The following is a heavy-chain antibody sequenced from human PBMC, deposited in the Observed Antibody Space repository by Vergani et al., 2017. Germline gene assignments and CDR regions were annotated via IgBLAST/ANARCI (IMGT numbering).Heavy chain of an antibody. V-gene: IGHV4-34*01. CDR2: INHSGST. D-gene: IGHD3-3*01. CDR1: GGSFSGYY. CDR3: ARRRSYTIFGANWFDP. Sequence: QVQLQQWGAGLLKPSETLSLTCAVYGGSFSGYYWSWIRQPPGKGLEWIGEINHSGSTNYNPSLKSRVTISVDTSKNQFSLKLSSVTAADTAVYYCARRRSYTIFGANWFDPWGQGTLVTVSS. J-gene: IGHJ5*02.